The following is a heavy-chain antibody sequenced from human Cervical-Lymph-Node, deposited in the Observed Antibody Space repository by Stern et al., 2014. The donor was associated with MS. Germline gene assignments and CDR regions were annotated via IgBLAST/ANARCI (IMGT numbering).Heavy chain of an antibody. CDR3: ARDRGSHSDY. Sequence: VQLVQSGAEVQKPGASVKVSCKASGYSFTAYFIHWVRQAPGQGLEWMGWISTDTGGANYAQRFQDRVTMTRDTSISTTYMELSRLRSDDTAVYYCARDRGSHSDYWGQGTLVTVSS. D-gene: IGHD1-26*01. J-gene: IGHJ4*02. CDR2: ISTDTGGA. V-gene: IGHV1-2*02. CDR1: GYSFTAYF.